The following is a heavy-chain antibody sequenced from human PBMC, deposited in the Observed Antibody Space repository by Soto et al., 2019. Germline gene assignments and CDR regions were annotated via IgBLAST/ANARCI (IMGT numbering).Heavy chain of an antibody. CDR2: ISWDGGST. J-gene: IGHJ6*02. CDR3: AKSAAARLVTYYYYGMDV. D-gene: IGHD6-6*01. CDR1: GFTFDDYT. V-gene: IGHV3-43*01. Sequence: PGGSLRLSCAASGFTFDDYTMHWVRQAPGKGLEWVSLISWDGGSTYYADSVKGRFTISRDNSKNSLYLQMNSLRTEDTALYYCAKSAAARLVTYYYYGMDVWGQGTTVTVSS.